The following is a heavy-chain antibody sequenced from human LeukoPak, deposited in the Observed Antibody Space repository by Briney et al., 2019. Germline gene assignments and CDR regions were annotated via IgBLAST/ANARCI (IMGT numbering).Heavy chain of an antibody. V-gene: IGHV4-38-2*01. CDR3: ARNVTAGFFDY. CDR1: GSSITSDYF. J-gene: IGHJ4*02. Sequence: SETLSLTCDVSGSSITSDYFWGWIRQPPGKGLEWIATIYYSWGMYFNPSLKSRVTISHDASKNQYSLKMTSLTAADTAIYYCARNVTAGFFDYWGQGILVTVSS. D-gene: IGHD1-1*01. CDR2: IYYSWGM.